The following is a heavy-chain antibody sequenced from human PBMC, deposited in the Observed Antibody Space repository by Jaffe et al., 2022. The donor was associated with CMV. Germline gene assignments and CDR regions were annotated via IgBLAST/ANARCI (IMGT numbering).Heavy chain of an antibody. CDR2: IIPIFGTA. CDR1: GGTFSSYA. V-gene: IGHV1-69*01. J-gene: IGHJ2*01. CDR3: ARLSDCSGGSCYSGWYFDL. Sequence: QVQLVQSGAEVKKPGSSVKVSCKASGGTFSSYAISWVRQAPGQGLEWMGGIIPIFGTANYAQKFQGRVTITADESTSTAYMELSSLRSEDTAVYYCARLSDCSGGSCYSGWYFDLWGRGTLVTVSS. D-gene: IGHD2-15*01.